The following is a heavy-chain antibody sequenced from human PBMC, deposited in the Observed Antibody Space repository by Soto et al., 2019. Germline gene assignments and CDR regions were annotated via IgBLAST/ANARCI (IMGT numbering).Heavy chain of an antibody. CDR1: GYTFTPYD. Sequence: ASLKVSCKASGYTFTPYDINWVRPAPGQGLEWXGXMTXXSXTXGXAXXXXGRVTMTRDTSISTAYMELSSLRSEDTAVYFCARGWEVPAATFDSWGEGSL. J-gene: IGHJ4*02. CDR3: ARGWEVPAATFDS. CDR2: MTXXSXTX. D-gene: IGHD2-2*01. V-gene: IGHV1-8*01.